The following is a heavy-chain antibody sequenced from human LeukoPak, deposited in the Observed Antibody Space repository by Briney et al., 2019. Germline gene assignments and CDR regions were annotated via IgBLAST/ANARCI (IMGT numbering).Heavy chain of an antibody. D-gene: IGHD1-26*01. Sequence: ASVKVSCKASGYTFTSYGISWVRQAPGQGLEWMGWISAYNGNTNYAQKLQGRVTMTTDTSTSAAYMELRSLRSDDTAVYYCARNLLDSGTPLGWFNPWGKGTLVTVS. J-gene: IGHJ5*02. CDR3: ARNLLDSGTPLGWFNP. CDR1: GYTFTSYG. V-gene: IGHV1-18*04. CDR2: ISAYNGNT.